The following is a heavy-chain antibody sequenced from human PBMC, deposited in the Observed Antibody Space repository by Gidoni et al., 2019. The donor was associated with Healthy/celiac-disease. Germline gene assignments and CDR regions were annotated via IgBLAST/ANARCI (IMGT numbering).Heavy chain of an antibody. Sequence: QVQLVQSGAEVKKPGSSVKVSCKASGGTFSSYAISWVRQAPGQGLECMGRIIPILGIANYAQKFQGRVTITADKSTSTAYMELSSLRSEDTAVYYCARDPQKWELFYYWGQGTLVTVSA. CDR2: IIPILGIA. J-gene: IGHJ4*02. CDR1: GGTFSSYA. D-gene: IGHD1-26*01. CDR3: ARDPQKWELFYY. V-gene: IGHV1-69*09.